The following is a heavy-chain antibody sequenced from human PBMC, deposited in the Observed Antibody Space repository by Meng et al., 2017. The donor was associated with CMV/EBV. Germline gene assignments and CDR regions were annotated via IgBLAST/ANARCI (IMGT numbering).Heavy chain of an antibody. V-gene: IGHV3-21*01. D-gene: IGHD1-26*01. J-gene: IGHJ4*02. CDR2: ISSSSSYI. Sequence: GESLKISCAASGFTFSSYSMNWVRQAPGKGLEWVSSISSSSSYIYYADSVKGRFTISRDNAKNPLYLQMNSLRAEDTAVYYCARDVVGAEAYFDYWGQGTLVTVSS. CDR1: GFTFSSYS. CDR3: ARDVVGAEAYFDY.